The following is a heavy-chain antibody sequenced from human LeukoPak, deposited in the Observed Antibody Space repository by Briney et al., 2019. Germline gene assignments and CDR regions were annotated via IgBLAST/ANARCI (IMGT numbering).Heavy chain of an antibody. V-gene: IGHV3-30*02. Sequence: GGSLRLSCVASGFTFSSHGMHWARQAPGKGLEWVAFMRYDGTSKQYTDSVKGRFTVSRDNSKNILYLQMSSLRPEDTAIYYCAKSNKDSSVYYSLDYWGQGTLVTVS. CDR2: MRYDGTSK. CDR3: AKSNKDSSVYYSLDY. D-gene: IGHD3-22*01. J-gene: IGHJ4*02. CDR1: GFTFSSHG.